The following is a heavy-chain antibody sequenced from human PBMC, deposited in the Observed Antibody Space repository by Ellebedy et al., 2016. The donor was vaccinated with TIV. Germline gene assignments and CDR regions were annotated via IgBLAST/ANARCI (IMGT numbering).Heavy chain of an antibody. J-gene: IGHJ4*02. CDR3: TRETNPPPGALAGTGFDC. V-gene: IGHV3-30*02. CDR2: KRFDGRNE. CDR1: GFTFSNYG. D-gene: IGHD6-19*01. Sequence: GGSLRLSCAASGFTFSNYGMHWVRQAPGKELEWVAFKRFDGRNEYNGDSVKGRFIISRDLSKNTLYLQMNRLRPEDTGIYYCTRETNPPPGALAGTGFDCWGQGTLVIVSS.